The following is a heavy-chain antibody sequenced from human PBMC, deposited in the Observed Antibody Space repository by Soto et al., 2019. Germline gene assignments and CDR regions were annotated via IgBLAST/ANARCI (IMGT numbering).Heavy chain of an antibody. Sequence: SQTLSLTCAISGDSVSSNSAAWNWIRQSPSRGLEWLGRTYCRSKWYNDYAVSVKSRITINPDTSKNQFSLHLNSVTPEDTAVYYCARDQFLVEGPNYFDYWGQGTLVTVSS. CDR3: ARDQFLVEGPNYFDY. CDR1: GDSVSSNSAA. J-gene: IGHJ4*02. D-gene: IGHD2-15*01. V-gene: IGHV6-1*01. CDR2: TYCRSKWYN.